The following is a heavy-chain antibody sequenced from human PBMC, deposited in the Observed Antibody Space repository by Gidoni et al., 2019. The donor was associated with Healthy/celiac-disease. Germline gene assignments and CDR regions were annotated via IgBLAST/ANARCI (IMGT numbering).Heavy chain of an antibody. CDR2: LDPSDSYT. Sequence: EVQLVQSGAEVKKPGESLRISCKGSGYSFTSYWISWVRQMPGKGLEWMGRLDPSDSYTNYSPSFQGHVTIAADKSISTAYLQWSSLKASDTAMYYCARHQQDSSGYYYVGYWGQGTLVTVSS. D-gene: IGHD3-22*01. J-gene: IGHJ4*02. CDR1: GYSFTSYW. CDR3: ARHQQDSSGYYYVGY. V-gene: IGHV5-10-1*03.